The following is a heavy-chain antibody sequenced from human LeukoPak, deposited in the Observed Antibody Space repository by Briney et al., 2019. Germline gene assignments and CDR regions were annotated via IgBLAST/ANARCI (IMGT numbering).Heavy chain of an antibody. Sequence: GALVKVSCKVSGYTLTELSMHWVRQAPGKGLEWMGGFDPEDGETIYAQKFQGRVTMTEDTSTDTAYMELSSLRSEDTAVYYCATATTVTTVGAFDIWGQGTMVTVSS. CDR3: ATATTVTTVGAFDI. D-gene: IGHD4-17*01. CDR1: GYTLTELS. V-gene: IGHV1-24*01. CDR2: FDPEDGET. J-gene: IGHJ3*02.